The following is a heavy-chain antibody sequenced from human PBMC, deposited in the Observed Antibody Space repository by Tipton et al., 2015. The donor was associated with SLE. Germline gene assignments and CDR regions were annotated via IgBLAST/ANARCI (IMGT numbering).Heavy chain of an antibody. J-gene: IGHJ3*02. V-gene: IGHV4-4*07. CDR2: IYTSGAT. CDR3: ARVWLNNGFDI. CDR1: GVSISSSS. Sequence: TLSLTCNVSGVSISSSSWSWIRPPAGKGLEWIGRIYTSGATDDNPSLKSRVTMSVDMSKKQIFLKMTSVTAADSAVYFCARVWLNNGFDICCQGTRVTVSS. D-gene: IGHD2/OR15-2a*01.